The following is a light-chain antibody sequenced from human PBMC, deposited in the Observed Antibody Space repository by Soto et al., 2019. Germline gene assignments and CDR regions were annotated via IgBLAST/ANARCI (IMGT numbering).Light chain of an antibody. CDR3: SSYTTRNTVL. CDR2: EVS. J-gene: IGLJ2*01. V-gene: IGLV2-14*01. Sequence: QSALTQPDSVSGSPGQSITISCTGSSSDVGAYKYVSWYQQHPDKAPKLLIYEVSNRPSGVSTRFSGSMSGNTASLTISGLQAEDEADYYCSSYTTRNTVLFGGGTKLTVL. CDR1: SSDVGAYKY.